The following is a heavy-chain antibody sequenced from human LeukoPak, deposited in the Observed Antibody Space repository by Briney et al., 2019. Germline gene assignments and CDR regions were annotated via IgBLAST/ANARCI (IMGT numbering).Heavy chain of an antibody. V-gene: IGHV3-23*01. CDR2: ISGSGGST. CDR1: GFTFSSYA. J-gene: IGHJ4*02. Sequence: HPGGCLRLSCAASGFTFSSYAMSWVRQAPGKGLEWVSAISGSGGSTYYADSVKGRFTISRDNSKNTLYLQMNSLRAEDTAVYYCAKDRVAVAGYFDYWGQGTLVTVSS. CDR3: AKDRVAVAGYFDY. D-gene: IGHD6-19*01.